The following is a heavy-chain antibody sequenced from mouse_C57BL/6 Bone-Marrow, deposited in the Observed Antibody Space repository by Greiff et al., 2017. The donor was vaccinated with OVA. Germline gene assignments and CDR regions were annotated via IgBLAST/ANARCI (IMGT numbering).Heavy chain of an antibody. CDR2: ISSGSSTI. D-gene: IGHD1-1*01. J-gene: IGHJ4*01. V-gene: IGHV5-17*01. CDR3: ARRDYYGRDYAMDY. CDR1: GFTFSDYG. Sequence: DVKLVESGGGLVKPGGSLKLSCAASGFTFSDYGMHWVRQAPEKGLEWVAYISSGSSTIYYADTVKGRFTISRDNAKNTLFLQMTSLRSEDTAMYYCARRDYYGRDYAMDYWGQGTSVTVSS.